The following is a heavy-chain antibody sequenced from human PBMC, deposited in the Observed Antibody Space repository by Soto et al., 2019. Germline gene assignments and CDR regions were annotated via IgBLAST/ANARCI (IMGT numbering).Heavy chain of an antibody. CDR2: IYYSGST. V-gene: IGHV4-59*01. J-gene: IGHJ3*02. CDR3: ARALAAAGTVGAFDI. Sequence: SETLSLTCILSGGSLSNYYWSWVRQTPGKGLEWIGYIYYSGSTNYNPSLKSRVTISVDTSKNQFSLKLSSVTAADTAVYYCARALAAAGTVGAFDIWGQGTMVTVSS. CDR1: GGSLSNYY. D-gene: IGHD6-13*01.